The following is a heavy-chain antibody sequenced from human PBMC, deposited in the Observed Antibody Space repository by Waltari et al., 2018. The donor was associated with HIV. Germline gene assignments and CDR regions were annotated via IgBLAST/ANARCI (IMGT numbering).Heavy chain of an antibody. Sequence: QVQLVQSGAEVKKPGSSVKVSCQASGGTFSSSAISWVRQAPGQGLEWMGGIIPIFGTANYAQKFQGRVTITADESTSTAYMELSSLRSEDTAVYYCARVIADIVVVPAAPYNWFDPWGQGTLVTVSS. CDR3: ARVIADIVVVPAAPYNWFDP. V-gene: IGHV1-69*01. J-gene: IGHJ5*02. CDR1: GGTFSSSA. D-gene: IGHD2-2*01. CDR2: IIPIFGTA.